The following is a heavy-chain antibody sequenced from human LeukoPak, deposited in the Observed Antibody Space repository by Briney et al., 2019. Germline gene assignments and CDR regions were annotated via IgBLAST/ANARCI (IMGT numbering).Heavy chain of an antibody. CDR2: IIPIFGTA. CDR1: GGTFSSYA. V-gene: IGHV1-69*06. J-gene: IGHJ6*03. D-gene: IGHD3-3*01. CDR3: ARVVENYDFWSGRTTYYMDV. Sequence: ASVKVSCKASGGTFSSYAISWVRQAPGQGLEWMGGIIPIFGTANYAQKFQGRVTITADRSTSTAYMELSSLRSEDTAVYYCARVVENYDFWSGRTTYYMDVRGKGTTVTVSS.